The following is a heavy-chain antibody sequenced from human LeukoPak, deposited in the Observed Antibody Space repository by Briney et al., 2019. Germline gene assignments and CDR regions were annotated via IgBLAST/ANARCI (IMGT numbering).Heavy chain of an antibody. CDR1: GGSISSYY. D-gene: IGHD3-10*01. V-gene: IGHV4-4*07. CDR2: IYTSGST. CDR3: ARHREGLLWFGVKDGGFAY. J-gene: IGHJ4*02. Sequence: SETLSLTCTVSGGSISSYYWSWIRQPAGKGLEWIGRIYTSGSTNYNPSLKSRVTMSVDTSKNQFSLKLSSVTAADTAVYYCARHREGLLWFGVKDGGFAYWGQGTLVTVSS.